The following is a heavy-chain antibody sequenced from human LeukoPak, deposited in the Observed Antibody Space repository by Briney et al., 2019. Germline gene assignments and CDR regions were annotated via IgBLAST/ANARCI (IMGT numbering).Heavy chain of an antibody. V-gene: IGHV3-21*01. D-gene: IGHD1-20*01. CDR1: GFTFSSYS. CDR2: ISSSSSYI. Sequence: GGSLRLSCAASGFTFSSYSMNWVRQAPGKGLEWVSSISSSSSYIYYADSVKGRFTISRDNGKNSLYLQMNSLRAEDTAVYYCARVRDAYNYFEYWGQGILVTVSS. J-gene: IGHJ4*02. CDR3: ARVRDAYNYFEY.